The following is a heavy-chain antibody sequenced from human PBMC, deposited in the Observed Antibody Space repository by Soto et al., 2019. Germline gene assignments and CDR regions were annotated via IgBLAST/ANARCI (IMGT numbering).Heavy chain of an antibody. CDR1: GSTFTSYG. CDR2: ISAYNGNT. D-gene: IGHD2-2*01. CDR3: ARVEIYCSSTSCMVWFDP. V-gene: IGHV1-18*01. J-gene: IGHJ5*02. Sequence: ASVKVSCKASGSTFTSYGISWVRQAPGQGLEWMGWISAYNGNTNYAQKPQGRVTMTTDTSTSTAYMELRSLRSDDTAVYYCARVEIYCSSTSCMVWFDPWGQGTLVTVSS.